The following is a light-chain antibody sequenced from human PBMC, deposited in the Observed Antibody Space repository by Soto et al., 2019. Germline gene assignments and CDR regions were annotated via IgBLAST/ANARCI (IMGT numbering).Light chain of an antibody. J-gene: IGKJ5*01. CDR1: QDINNY. Sequence: DIQMTQSPSSLSASVGDRFTITCRASQDINNYLDWYHVKPGKAPKLLIYDATNLETGVPSRFSGSGSRTDFSFTISSLQPEDVAIYYCHQYDNLPPTFGQGTRLEIK. V-gene: IGKV1-33*01. CDR2: DAT. CDR3: HQYDNLPPT.